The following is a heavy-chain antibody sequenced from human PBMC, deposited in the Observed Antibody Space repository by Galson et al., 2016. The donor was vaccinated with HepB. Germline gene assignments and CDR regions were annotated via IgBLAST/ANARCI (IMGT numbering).Heavy chain of an antibody. CDR2: IWHDGSDK. Sequence: SLRLSCAASGFTFSSYAMSWVRQAPGKGLEWVAVIWHDGSDKYYANSVKGRFTISRDSSTLYLQMNSLRAEDTAVYYCARDRLASGNHLDYWGQGTLVTVSP. D-gene: IGHD4-23*01. CDR3: ARDRLASGNHLDY. V-gene: IGHV3-33*08. CDR1: GFTFSSYA. J-gene: IGHJ4*02.